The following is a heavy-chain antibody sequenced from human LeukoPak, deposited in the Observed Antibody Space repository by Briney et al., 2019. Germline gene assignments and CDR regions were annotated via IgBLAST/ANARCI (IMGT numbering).Heavy chain of an antibody. Sequence: PSETLSLTCTVSGGSISSGGYYWSWIRQHPGKGLEWIGYIYYSGSTYYNPSLKSRVTISVDTSKNQFSLKLSSVTAADTAVYYCARLDRGINAAHFDYWGQGTLVTVSS. V-gene: IGHV4-31*03. CDR3: ARLDRGINAAHFDY. CDR2: IYYSGST. CDR1: GGSISSGGYY. J-gene: IGHJ4*02. D-gene: IGHD6-25*01.